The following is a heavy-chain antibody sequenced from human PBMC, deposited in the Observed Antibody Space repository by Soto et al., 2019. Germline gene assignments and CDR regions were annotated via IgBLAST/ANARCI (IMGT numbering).Heavy chain of an antibody. Sequence: KPSETLSLTCTVSGGSISSGGYYWSWIRQHPGKGLEWIGYIYYSGSTYYNPSLKSRVTISVDTSKNQFSLKLSSVTAADTAVYYCARYDYYDSSGYYTRSNFDYWGQGTLVTVSS. CDR2: IYYSGST. V-gene: IGHV4-31*03. CDR1: GGSISSGGYY. D-gene: IGHD3-22*01. J-gene: IGHJ4*02. CDR3: ARYDYYDSSGYYTRSNFDY.